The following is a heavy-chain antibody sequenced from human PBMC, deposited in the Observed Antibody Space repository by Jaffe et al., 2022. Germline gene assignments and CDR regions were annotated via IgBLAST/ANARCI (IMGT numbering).Heavy chain of an antibody. Sequence: QVQLVESGGGVVQPGGSLRLSCAASGFTFSSYGMHWVRQAPGKGLEWVAFIRYDGSNKYYADSVKGRFTISRDNSKNTLYLQMNSLRAEDTAVYYCAKESSPMITFGGVIAYYFDYWGQGTLVTVSS. CDR3: AKESSPMITFGGVIAYYFDY. D-gene: IGHD3-16*02. J-gene: IGHJ4*02. V-gene: IGHV3-30*02. CDR2: IRYDGSNK. CDR1: GFTFSSYG.